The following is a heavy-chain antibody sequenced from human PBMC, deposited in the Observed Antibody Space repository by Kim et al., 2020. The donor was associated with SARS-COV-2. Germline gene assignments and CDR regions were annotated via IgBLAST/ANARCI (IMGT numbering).Heavy chain of an antibody. Sequence: GGSLRLSCAASGFTFSSYAMNWVRQAPGKGLEWVAVISYDGSNKYYADSVKGRFTISRDNSKNTLYLQMNSLRAEDTAVYYCARVGGDIVVVPAERRVNYYSDMDVWGQGTTVTVSS. CDR2: ISYDGSNK. V-gene: IGHV3-30-3*01. J-gene: IGHJ6*02. CDR3: ARVGGDIVVVPAERRVNYYSDMDV. CDR1: GFTFSSYA. D-gene: IGHD2-2*01.